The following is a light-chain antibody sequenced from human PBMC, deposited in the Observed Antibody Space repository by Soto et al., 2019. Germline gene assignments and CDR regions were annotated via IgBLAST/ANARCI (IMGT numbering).Light chain of an antibody. Sequence: QAVVTQPASVSGSVGQSITISCTGTSSDVGSYNLVSWYQQHPGKAPKLMIYEVTKRPSGVSNRLSGSKSGNTASLTISGLQAEDEADYYCASFAVVDTVVFGGGTKLTVL. CDR1: SSDVGSYNL. CDR3: ASFAVVDTVV. V-gene: IGLV2-23*02. CDR2: EVT. J-gene: IGLJ2*01.